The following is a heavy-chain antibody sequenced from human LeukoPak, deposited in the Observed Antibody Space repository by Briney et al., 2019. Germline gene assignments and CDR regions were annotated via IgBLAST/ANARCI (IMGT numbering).Heavy chain of an antibody. J-gene: IGHJ4*02. CDR2: ISWNSGSI. CDR1: GFTFDDYA. CDR3: AKGLLWFGELFSTSFDY. V-gene: IGHV3-9*01. D-gene: IGHD3-10*01. Sequence: PGGSLRLSCAASGFTFDDYAMHWVRQAPGKGLEWVSGISWNSGSIGYADSVKGRFTISRGNAKNSLYLQMNSLRAEDTALYYCAKGLLWFGELFSTSFDYWGQGTLVTVSS.